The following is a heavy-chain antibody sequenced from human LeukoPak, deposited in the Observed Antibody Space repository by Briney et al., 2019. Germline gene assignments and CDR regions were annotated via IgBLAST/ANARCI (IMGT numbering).Heavy chain of an antibody. CDR2: MSYDGTNK. J-gene: IGHJ4*02. D-gene: IGHD2-15*01. Sequence: SGGSLRLSCAASGFTLTTYSIHWVRQAPGKGLEWVAVMSYDGTNKYYADSVKGRFIISRDNSENTVYLQMNDLRAEDTAVYYCARVRVPSRILLPYFYYWGQGTLVTVSS. CDR1: GFTLTTYS. V-gene: IGHV3-30*03. CDR3: ARVRVPSRILLPYFYY.